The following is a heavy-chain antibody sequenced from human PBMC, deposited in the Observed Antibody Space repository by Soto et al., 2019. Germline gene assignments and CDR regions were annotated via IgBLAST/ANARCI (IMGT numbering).Heavy chain of an antibody. CDR3: ARGQRFSDWFDP. D-gene: IGHD3-3*01. J-gene: IGHJ5*02. V-gene: IGHV4-4*07. Sequence: SETLSLTCTVTGGAISGYYWTWIRQSDGEGLEWIGRIYSSGSTNYNPSLKSRVTISLDTSMNYFSLRLSSVTAADTAVYYCARGQRFSDWFDPWGQGTLVTVS. CDR1: GGAISGYY. CDR2: IYSSGST.